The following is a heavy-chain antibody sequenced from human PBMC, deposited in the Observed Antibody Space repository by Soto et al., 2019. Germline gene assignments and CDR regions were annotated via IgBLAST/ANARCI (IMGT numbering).Heavy chain of an antibody. D-gene: IGHD6-13*01. Sequence: QVQLQESGPGLVKPSQTLSLTCTVSGGSISSGDYYWSWIRQPPGKRLEWIGYIYYSGRTYYNPSLKSRVTISVDTSKNQFSLKLSSVTAADTAVYYCARGRQQLVRVFDYWGQGTLVTVSS. CDR3: ARGRQQLVRVFDY. J-gene: IGHJ4*02. CDR2: IYYSGRT. CDR1: GGSISSGDYY. V-gene: IGHV4-30-4*01.